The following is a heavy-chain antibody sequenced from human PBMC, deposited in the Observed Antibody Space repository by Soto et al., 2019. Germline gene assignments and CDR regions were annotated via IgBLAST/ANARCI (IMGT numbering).Heavy chain of an antibody. CDR1: VGSLIGYY. CDR2: INHSGST. Sequence: SETLSLTCCRYVGSLIGYYWSWIRQPPGEWLEWIVEINHSGSTNYNPSLKSRVTISVDTSKNQFSLKLSSVPAADTAVYYCARARGVYYDFWSGYYSDYYYGMDVWGQGTTVTVS. V-gene: IGHV4-34*01. D-gene: IGHD3-3*01. CDR3: ARARGVYYDFWSGYYSDYYYGMDV. J-gene: IGHJ6*02.